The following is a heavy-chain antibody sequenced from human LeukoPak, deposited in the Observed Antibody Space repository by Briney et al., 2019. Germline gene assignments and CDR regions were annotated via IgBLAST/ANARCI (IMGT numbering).Heavy chain of an antibody. CDR2: IYSGGST. V-gene: IGHV3-66*01. CDR3: ARYPYSTSSWFDP. D-gene: IGHD6-6*01. Sequence: PGGSLRLSCAASGLTVSSDYMSWVRQAPGKGLEWVSVIYSGGSTYYADTVTRRFTISRDKAKNTQYLQLNSLRAEDTAVYYYARYPYSTSSWFDPWGQGTLVTVSS. CDR1: GLTVSSDY. J-gene: IGHJ5*02.